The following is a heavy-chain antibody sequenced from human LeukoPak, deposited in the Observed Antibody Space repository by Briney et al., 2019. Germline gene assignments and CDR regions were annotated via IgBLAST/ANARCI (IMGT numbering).Heavy chain of an antibody. Sequence: PSETLSLTCTVSGVSISCRYWSWIRQPPGKRLEWIGYIYYSGSTNSNPSLKSRVTISADTSKNQFSLKLNSVTAADTAVYYCVRGNYDSIGYSNAFDIWGQGAMVTVSS. CDR1: GVSISCRY. J-gene: IGHJ3*02. CDR3: VRGNYDSIGYSNAFDI. V-gene: IGHV4-59*01. D-gene: IGHD3-22*01. CDR2: IYYSGST.